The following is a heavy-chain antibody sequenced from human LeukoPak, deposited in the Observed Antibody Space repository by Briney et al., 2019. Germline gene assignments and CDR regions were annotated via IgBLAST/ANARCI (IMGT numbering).Heavy chain of an antibody. CDR3: ARDGTGGVVGEWYYYMDV. J-gene: IGHJ6*03. V-gene: IGHV3-74*01. Sequence: GGSLRLSCAASGFTFSSYWMHWVRQAPEKGLVWVSRINSDGSSTSYADSVKGRFTISRDNAKNTLYLQMNSLRAEDRAVYYCARDGTGGVVGEWYYYMDVWGKGTTVTVSS. CDR1: GFTFSSYW. D-gene: IGHD3-10*01. CDR2: INSDGSST.